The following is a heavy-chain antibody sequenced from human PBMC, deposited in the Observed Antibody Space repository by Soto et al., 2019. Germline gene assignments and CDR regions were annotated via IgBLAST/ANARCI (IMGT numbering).Heavy chain of an antibody. CDR2: INAGNGNT. J-gene: IGHJ4*02. CDR1: GYTFTSYA. D-gene: IGHD3-9*01. Sequence: GASVKVSCKASGYTFTSYAMDWVRQAPGQRLEWMGWINAGNGNTKYSQKFQGRVTITKDTSASTAYMALTSLRYEDTAVYYCAREADYDIFTGYRTHFDYWGQGTLVTVSS. CDR3: AREADYDIFTGYRTHFDY. V-gene: IGHV1-3*01.